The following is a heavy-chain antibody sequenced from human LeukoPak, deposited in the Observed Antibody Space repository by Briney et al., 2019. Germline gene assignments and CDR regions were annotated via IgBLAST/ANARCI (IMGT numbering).Heavy chain of an antibody. V-gene: IGHV3-21*01. Sequence: PGGSPRLSCAASGFTFSSYSMNWVRQAPGKGLEWVSSISSSSSYIYYADSVKGRFTISRDNAKNSLYLQMNSLRAEDTAVYYCAREIHLGELSPPLGAFVIWGQGTMVTVSS. J-gene: IGHJ3*02. CDR2: ISSSSSYI. D-gene: IGHD3-16*02. CDR3: AREIHLGELSPPLGAFVI. CDR1: GFTFSSYS.